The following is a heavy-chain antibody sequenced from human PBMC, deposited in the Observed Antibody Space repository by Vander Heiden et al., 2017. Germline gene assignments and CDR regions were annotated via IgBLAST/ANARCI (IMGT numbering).Heavy chain of an antibody. V-gene: IGHV3-11*01. CDR1: GFTFSDYY. J-gene: IGHJ4*02. CDR3: ARGPFGHVGDLNLDY. Sequence: QVQLVESGGGLVKPGGSLRLSCVASGFTFSDYYMNWVRQAPGKGLEWLAYIHPSGIIKYYGDSVKGRFSISRDNAKDSLFLQMDWLKVEDTAVYYCARGPFGHVGDLNLDYWGQGTPITVSS. CDR2: IHPSGIIK. D-gene: IGHD3-16*01.